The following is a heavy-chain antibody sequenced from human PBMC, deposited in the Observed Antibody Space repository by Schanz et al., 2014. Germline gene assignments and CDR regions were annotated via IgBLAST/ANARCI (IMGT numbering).Heavy chain of an antibody. D-gene: IGHD6-19*01. V-gene: IGHV3-23*04. CDR2: LSGDGGTT. CDR1: GFSFSSYT. Sequence: VQLVESGGGLVKPGGSLRLSCAASGFSFSSYTMSWVRQAPGKGLQWVSSLSGDGGTTHYADSVKGRFIISRDNSKNTLYLQMNSLRADDSAIYYCAKDHPSSGWPAFDVWGQGTQVTVSS. J-gene: IGHJ4*02. CDR3: AKDHPSSGWPAFDV.